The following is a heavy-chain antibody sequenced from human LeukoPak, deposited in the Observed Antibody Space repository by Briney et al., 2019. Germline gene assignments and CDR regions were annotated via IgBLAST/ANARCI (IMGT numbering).Heavy chain of an antibody. D-gene: IGHD3-10*01. Sequence: PSETLSLTCTVSGGSISSSSYYWGWMRQPPGKGREWIGSIYYSGSTYYNPSLKSRVTISVDTSKNQFSLKLSSVTAADTAVYYCARLKDRITRSDYFDYWGQGTLVTVSS. CDR1: GGSISSSSYY. CDR2: IYYSGST. V-gene: IGHV4-39*01. J-gene: IGHJ4*02. CDR3: ARLKDRITRSDYFDY.